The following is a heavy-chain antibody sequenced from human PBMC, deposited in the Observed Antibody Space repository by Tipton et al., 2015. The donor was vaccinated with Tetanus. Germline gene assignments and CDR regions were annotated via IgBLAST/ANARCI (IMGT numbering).Heavy chain of an antibody. CDR1: GGSISSGGYY. V-gene: IGHV4-31*03. CDR3: ARLDYDSSGYYYFDY. J-gene: IGHJ4*02. D-gene: IGHD3-22*01. Sequence: TLSLTCTVSGGSISSGGYYWSWIRQHPGKGLEWIGYIYYSGSTYYNPSLKSRVTISVDTSKNQFSLKLSSVTAADTAVYYCARLDYDSSGYYYFDYWGQGTLVAVSS. CDR2: IYYSGST.